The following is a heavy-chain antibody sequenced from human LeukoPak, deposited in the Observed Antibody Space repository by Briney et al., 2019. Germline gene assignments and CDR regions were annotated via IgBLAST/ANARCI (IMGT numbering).Heavy chain of an antibody. J-gene: IGHJ3*02. CDR2: IYYSGST. D-gene: IGHD3-3*01. V-gene: IGHV4-39*07. Sequence: SETLSLTCTVSGGSINSDSDYWGWIRQPPGKGLEWIGSIYYSGSTHYNPSLKSRVTISVDTSKNQFSLKLSSVTAADTAVYYCARVNTYYDFWSGPHAAFDIWGQGTMVTVSS. CDR3: ARVNTYYDFWSGPHAAFDI. CDR1: GGSINSDSDY.